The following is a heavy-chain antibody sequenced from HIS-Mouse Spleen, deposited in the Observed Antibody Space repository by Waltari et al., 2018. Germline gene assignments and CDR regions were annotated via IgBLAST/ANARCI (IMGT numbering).Heavy chain of an antibody. D-gene: IGHD1-26*01. CDR2: IYYSGST. J-gene: IGHJ3*02. Sequence: QVQLQESGPGLVKPSQTLSLTCSVSGGPISSCGYYWRWLRQPPGKGLEWIGYIYYSGSTYYNPSLKSRVTISVDTSKNQFSLKLSSVTAADTAVYYCARCRSARVGATGGAFDIWGQGTMVTVSS. V-gene: IGHV4-31*03. CDR3: ARCRSARVGATGGAFDI. CDR1: GGPISSCGYY.